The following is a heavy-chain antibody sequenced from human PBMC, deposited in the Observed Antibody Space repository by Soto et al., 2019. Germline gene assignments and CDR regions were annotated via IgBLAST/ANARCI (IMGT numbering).Heavy chain of an antibody. CDR1: GFTFSSYA. J-gene: IGHJ4*02. V-gene: IGHV3-23*01. CDR3: AKAVEDWNSGFVDY. CDR2: ISGSGGST. Sequence: GGSLRLSCAASGFTFSSYAMSWVRRAPGKGLEWVSAISGSGGSTYYADSVKGRFTISRDNSKNTLYLQMNSLRAEDTAVYYCAKAVEDWNSGFVDYWGQGTLVTVSS. D-gene: IGHD1-7*01.